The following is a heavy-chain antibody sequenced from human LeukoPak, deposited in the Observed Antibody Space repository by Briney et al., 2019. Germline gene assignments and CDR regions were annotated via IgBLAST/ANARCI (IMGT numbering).Heavy chain of an antibody. J-gene: IGHJ4*02. D-gene: IGHD6-13*01. Sequence: RASVKVSCTASGYNSNNYGISLVRQAAGQGLEWMGWISGYNGNTKSAQKLQDRVTMTTDTSTNTAYMELRSLRSDDTAVYYCARDILGYTTSWYRFDYWGRGSQVTVSS. CDR3: ARDILGYTTSWYRFDY. CDR1: GYNSNNYG. CDR2: ISGYNGNT. V-gene: IGHV1-18*01.